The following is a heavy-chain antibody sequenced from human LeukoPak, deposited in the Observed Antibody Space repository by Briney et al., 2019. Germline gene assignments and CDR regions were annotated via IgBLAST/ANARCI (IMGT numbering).Heavy chain of an antibody. CDR2: IRYDGSNK. V-gene: IGHV3-30*02. J-gene: IGHJ6*03. D-gene: IGHD3-10*01. CDR1: GFTFSSYD. Sequence: GGSLRLSCAASGFTFSSYDMNWVRQAPGKGLEWVAFIRYDGSNKYYADSVKGRFTISRDNSKNTLYLQMNSLRAEDTAVYYCVKVGYGSGSFDYYMDVWGKGTTVTISS. CDR3: VKVGYGSGSFDYYMDV.